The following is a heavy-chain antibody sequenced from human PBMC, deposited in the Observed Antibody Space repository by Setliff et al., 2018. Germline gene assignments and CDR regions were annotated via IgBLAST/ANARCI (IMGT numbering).Heavy chain of an antibody. J-gene: IGHJ4*02. Sequence: GGSLRLSCVGSGYNFGTYSMTWVRQVPGKGLQWVAGIYHNGGGIFYADSVKGRFSISRENAMNSLYLQMNSLRADDTAVYYCARGRGPDIVVTIPGDYWGQGTQVTVSS. V-gene: IGHV3-21*04. D-gene: IGHD2-15*01. CDR1: GYNFGTYS. CDR2: IYHNGGGI. CDR3: ARGRGPDIVVTIPGDY.